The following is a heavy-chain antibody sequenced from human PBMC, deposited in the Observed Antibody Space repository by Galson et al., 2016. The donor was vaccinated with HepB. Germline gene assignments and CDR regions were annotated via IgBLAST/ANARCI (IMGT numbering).Heavy chain of an antibody. CDR2: VYSSGTP. V-gene: IGHV4-59*08. CDR1: GGSISGYY. J-gene: IGHJ4*02. Sequence: SETLSLTCAVSGGSISGYYWVWLRQSPQRGLEYVGYVYSSGTPNYNPSLGGHVITSIDTSGSQFSLELQSVTAADTAVYYCARTPLRGSFSNYYFDSWGQGILVTVSS. D-gene: IGHD3-16*01. CDR3: ARTPLRGSFSNYYFDS.